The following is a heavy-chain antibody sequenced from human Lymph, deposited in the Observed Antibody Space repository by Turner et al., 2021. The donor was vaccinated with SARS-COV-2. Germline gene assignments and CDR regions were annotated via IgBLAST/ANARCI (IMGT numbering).Heavy chain of an antibody. CDR2: ISYEGSNK. Sequence: QVQPVESGGGGVQPGRSLRRSCATSGITFSSYAMYWVRQAPGKGLEWVAVISYEGSNKYYADSVKGRFTISRDNSKNTLYLQMNSLRAEDTAVYYCARGDYYGSGSYPGKTFDCWGQGTLVTVSS. D-gene: IGHD3-10*01. CDR1: GITFSSYA. J-gene: IGHJ4*02. CDR3: ARGDYYGSGSYPGKTFDC. V-gene: IGHV3-30-3*01.